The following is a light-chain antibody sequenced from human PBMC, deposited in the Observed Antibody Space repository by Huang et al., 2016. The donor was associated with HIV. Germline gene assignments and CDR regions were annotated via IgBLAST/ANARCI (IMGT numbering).Light chain of an antibody. CDR3: QQRSSSLT. J-gene: IGKJ4*01. V-gene: IGKV3-11*01. Sequence: IVLTQSPATLSLSPGERATLSCRASQSLNKFLAWYQQKPGQAPRLLIYHATDTATCVPASFSGGGSGTDFTLTITDLKAEDFAIYYCQQRSSSLTFGGGTKVEIK. CDR1: QSLNKF. CDR2: HAT.